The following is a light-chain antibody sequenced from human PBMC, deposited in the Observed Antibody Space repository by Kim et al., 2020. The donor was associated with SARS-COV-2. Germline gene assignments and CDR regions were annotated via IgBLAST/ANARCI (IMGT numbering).Light chain of an antibody. Sequence: DIQMTQSPSSLSASVGDRVTITSQASQDISNYLNWYQQKPGKAPKLLIYDASNLETGVPSRFSGSGSGTDFTFTISSLQPEDIATYYCQQYDNLPPYTFGQGTKLEI. CDR2: DAS. V-gene: IGKV1-33*01. CDR1: QDISNY. J-gene: IGKJ2*01. CDR3: QQYDNLPPYT.